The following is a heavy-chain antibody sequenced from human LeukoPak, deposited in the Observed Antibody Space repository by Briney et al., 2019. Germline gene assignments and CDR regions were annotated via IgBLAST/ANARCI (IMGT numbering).Heavy chain of an antibody. V-gene: IGHV1-69*13. CDR3: ARPVGATLHSYFDY. CDR2: IIPIFGTA. D-gene: IGHD1-26*01. CDR1: GGTFSSYA. Sequence: ASVKVSCKASGGTFSSYAISWVRQAPGQGLEWMGGIIPIFGTANYAQKFQGRVTITADESTSTAYMELSSLRSEDTAVYYCARPVGATLHSYFDYWGQGTLVTVSS. J-gene: IGHJ4*02.